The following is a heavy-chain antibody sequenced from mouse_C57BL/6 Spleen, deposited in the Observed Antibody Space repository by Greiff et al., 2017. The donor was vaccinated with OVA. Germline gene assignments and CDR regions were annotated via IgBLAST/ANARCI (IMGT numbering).Heavy chain of an antibody. Sequence: QVQLQQPGAELVKPGASVKLSCKASGYTFTSYWMQWVKQRPGQGLEWIGEIDPSDSYTNYNQKFKGKATLTVDTSSSTAYMQLSSLTSEDSAVYYCARKKGNRWYFDVWGTGTTVTVSS. CDR3: ARKKGNRWYFDV. V-gene: IGHV1-50*01. CDR1: GYTFTSYW. J-gene: IGHJ1*03. CDR2: IDPSDSYT. D-gene: IGHD2-1*01.